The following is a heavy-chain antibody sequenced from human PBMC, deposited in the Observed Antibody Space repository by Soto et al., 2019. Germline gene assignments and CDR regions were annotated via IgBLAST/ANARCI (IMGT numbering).Heavy chain of an antibody. CDR3: ARSIVVVTALDY. CDR2: ISAYNGNT. CDR1: GYTFTSYA. Sequence: ASVKVSCKASGYTFTSYAISWVRQAPGQGLEWMGWISAYNGNTNYAQKPQGRVTMTTDTSTSTAYMELRSLRSEDTAVYYCARSIVVVTALDYWGQGTLVTVSS. D-gene: IGHD2-21*02. J-gene: IGHJ4*02. V-gene: IGHV1-18*01.